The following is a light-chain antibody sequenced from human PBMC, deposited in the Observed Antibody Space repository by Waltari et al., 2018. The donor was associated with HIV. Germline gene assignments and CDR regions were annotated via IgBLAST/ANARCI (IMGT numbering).Light chain of an antibody. CDR2: DNN. J-gene: IGLJ2*01. CDR3: QVWNTCRDPVV. V-gene: IGLV3-21*02. Sequence: SYVLTQPPSVSVAPGPTARIACGGHKIGGKSVHGYQQKPGQAPVLVVYDNNDRPSGVPERFSGSKSGNTATLTISRVEAGDEADYYCQVWNTCRDPVVFGGGTKLTVL. CDR1: KIGGKS.